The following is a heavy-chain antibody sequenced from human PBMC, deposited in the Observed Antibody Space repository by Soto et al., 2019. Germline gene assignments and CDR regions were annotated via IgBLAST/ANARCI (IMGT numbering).Heavy chain of an antibody. CDR1: GYTFSNFW. D-gene: IGHD6-13*01. Sequence: GESLKISFQCSGYTFSNFWISWVRQLPVKGLEWMGIIYPGDYETRYSPSFHGKVTISADRSIGTAYLQWSSLEASDSAFYFCARSPRSSPYFDYWGQGALVTVSS. CDR3: ARSPRSSPYFDY. J-gene: IGHJ4*02. V-gene: IGHV5-51*01. CDR2: IYPGDYET.